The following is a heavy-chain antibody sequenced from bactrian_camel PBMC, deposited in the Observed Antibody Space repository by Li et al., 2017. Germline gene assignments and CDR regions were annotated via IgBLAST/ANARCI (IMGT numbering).Heavy chain of an antibody. Sequence: HVQLVESGGGLVQPGGSVTLHCAASGFVFSSYWMYWVRQAPGKGLEWVSIINRGGTTYYADSVKGRFTISRDNAKNTLYLQLNSLKSEDTALYYCATTSQWVGHLHYAYWGQGTQVTV. CDR1: GFVFSSYW. CDR3: ATTSQWVGHLHYAY. J-gene: IGHJ4*01. V-gene: IGHV3S1*01. D-gene: IGHD5*01. CDR2: IINRGGTT.